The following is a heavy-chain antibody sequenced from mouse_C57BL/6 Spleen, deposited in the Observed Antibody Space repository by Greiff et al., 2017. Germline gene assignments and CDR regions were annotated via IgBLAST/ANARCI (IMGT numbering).Heavy chain of an antibody. D-gene: IGHD1-1*01. Sequence: EVQLQESGGDLVKPGGSLKLSCAASGFTFSSYGMSWVRQTPDKRLEWVATISSGGSYTYYPDSVKGRFTISRDNAKNTLYLQMSSLKSEDTAMYYCARHDYYGSGYYFDYWGQGTTLTVSS. CDR1: GFTFSSYG. J-gene: IGHJ2*01. V-gene: IGHV5-6*01. CDR2: ISSGGSYT. CDR3: ARHDYYGSGYYFDY.